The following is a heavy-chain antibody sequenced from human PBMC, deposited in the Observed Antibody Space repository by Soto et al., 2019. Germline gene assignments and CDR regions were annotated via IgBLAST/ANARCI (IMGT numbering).Heavy chain of an antibody. CDR1: GGSISSGDYY. V-gene: IGHV4-30-4*01. Sequence: PSETLSLSCTVSGGSISSGDYYWSWIRQPPGKGLEWIGYVHDSGSTYYNPSLKSRVTISVDTSRNQFSLKLSSVTAADTAVYYCARIGCSDITAPFDYWGQGTLVTVSS. D-gene: IGHD5-12*01. CDR2: VHDSGST. CDR3: ARIGCSDITAPFDY. J-gene: IGHJ4*02.